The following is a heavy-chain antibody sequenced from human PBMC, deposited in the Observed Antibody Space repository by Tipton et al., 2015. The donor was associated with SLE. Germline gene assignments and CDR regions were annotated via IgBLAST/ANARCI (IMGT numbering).Heavy chain of an antibody. CDR2: IYHSGST. Sequence: TLSLTCAVSGYSISSGYYWAWIRPPPGKGLEGIGTIYHSGSTSYNPSLKRRVSISVDMSKNQVSLKLSSVTAADTTLYYCARHFSGSYSFDYWGQGKLVTVSS. D-gene: IGHD1-26*01. CDR3: ARHFSGSYSFDY. CDR1: GYSISSGYY. V-gene: IGHV4-38-2*01. J-gene: IGHJ4*02.